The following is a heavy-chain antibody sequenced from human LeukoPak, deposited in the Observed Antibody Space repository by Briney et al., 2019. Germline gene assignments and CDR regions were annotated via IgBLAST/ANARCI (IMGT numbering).Heavy chain of an antibody. Sequence: SETLSLTCTVSSGSISSYYWSWIRQPPGKGLEWIGYIYYSGSTNYNPSLKSRVTISVDTSKNQFSLKLSSVTAADTAVYYCASSGYSYGPHDYWGQGTLVTVSS. V-gene: IGHV4-59*01. D-gene: IGHD5-18*01. CDR3: ASSGYSYGPHDY. J-gene: IGHJ4*02. CDR1: SGSISSYY. CDR2: IYYSGST.